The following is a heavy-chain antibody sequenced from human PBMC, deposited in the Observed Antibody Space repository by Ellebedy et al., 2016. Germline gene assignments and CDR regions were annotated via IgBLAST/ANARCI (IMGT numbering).Heavy chain of an antibody. CDR1: GYTFTSYD. J-gene: IGHJ4*02. CDR3: GRVVSDYIWGSYRLDY. CDR2: ISVYNGNT. D-gene: IGHD3-16*02. V-gene: IGHV1-18*01. Sequence: ASVKVSCKASGYTFTSYDINWVRQAPGQGLEWMGWISVYNGNTKYAQRVQGRVTMTTDTSTTTAYMELRSLTSDDTAVYYCGRVVSDYIWGSYRLDYWGQGTLVTVSS.